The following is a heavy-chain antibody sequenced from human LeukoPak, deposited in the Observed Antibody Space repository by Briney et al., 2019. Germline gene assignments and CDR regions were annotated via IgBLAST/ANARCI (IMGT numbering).Heavy chain of an antibody. J-gene: IGHJ4*02. CDR1: GFSFSPSW. CDR3: TRDSHGGVDY. D-gene: IGHD3-10*01. Sequence: GGSLRLSCAPSGFSFSPSWMHWVRQAPGMGLEWVSRTNGDGTDTIYADSVKGRFTISRDNAKNTLYLQMNSLRAEDTAVYYCTRDSHGGVDYWGQGTLVTVSS. V-gene: IGHV3-74*01. CDR2: TNGDGTDT.